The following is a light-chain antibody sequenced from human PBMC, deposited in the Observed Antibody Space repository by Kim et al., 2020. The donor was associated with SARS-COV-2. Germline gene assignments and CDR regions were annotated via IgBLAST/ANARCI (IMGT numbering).Light chain of an antibody. CDR3: QGWESSSDNGV. J-gene: IGLJ3*02. V-gene: IGLV3-21*01. CDR2: NDS. CDR1: EIEWRS. Sequence: APGRRARVTGGGKEIEWRSEHWYRQQQEQGPVLVMYNDSDRTSGTPERVCGSNSGNADTVTISRGEAGDEDDDDCQGWESSSDNGVFGGGTQLTVL.